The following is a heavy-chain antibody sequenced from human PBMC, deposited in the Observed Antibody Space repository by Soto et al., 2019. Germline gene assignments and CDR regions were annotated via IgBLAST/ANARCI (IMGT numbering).Heavy chain of an antibody. CDR1: GFSVSKKY. V-gene: IGHV3-53*01. J-gene: IGHJ4*02. D-gene: IGHD6-6*01. Sequence: HPGGSLRLSCTGSGFSVSKKYMTWVRQAPGKGPEWVAVIYSDDITNYADSVKGRFTISRDNSKNTLYLQMNSLRAEDTAVYYCAKRSSSSTFDYWGQGTLVTVSS. CDR3: AKRSSSSTFDY. CDR2: IYSDDIT.